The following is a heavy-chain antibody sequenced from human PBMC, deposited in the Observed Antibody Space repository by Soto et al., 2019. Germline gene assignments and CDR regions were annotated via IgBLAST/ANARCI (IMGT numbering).Heavy chain of an antibody. J-gene: IGHJ6*02. D-gene: IGHD2-21*02. CDR1: GAFISSFY. V-gene: IGHV4-59*01. CDR2: IYFSGST. Sequence: SETLSLTCTVSGAFISSFYWSWIRQPPGGGLEWVGHIYFSGSTNYNPSLKSRVAISVDASKNQFSLRLSSVTAADTAVYYCARDSPHAEVTAYYYGLDVWGQGTPVTVSS. CDR3: ARDSPHAEVTAYYYGLDV.